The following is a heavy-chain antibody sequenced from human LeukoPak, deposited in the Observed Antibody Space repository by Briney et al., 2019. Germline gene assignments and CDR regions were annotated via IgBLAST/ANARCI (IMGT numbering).Heavy chain of an antibody. CDR2: ISYDGSNK. Sequence: GGSLRLSCAASGFTFSSYGMHWVCQAPGKGLEWVAVISYDGSNKYYADSVKGRFTISRDNSKNTLYLQMNSLRAEDTAVYYCARGAGYYDFWSGYYTDPPYYYMDVWGKGTTVTVSS. V-gene: IGHV3-30*03. CDR1: GFTFSSYG. J-gene: IGHJ6*03. D-gene: IGHD3-3*01. CDR3: ARGAGYYDFWSGYYTDPPYYYMDV.